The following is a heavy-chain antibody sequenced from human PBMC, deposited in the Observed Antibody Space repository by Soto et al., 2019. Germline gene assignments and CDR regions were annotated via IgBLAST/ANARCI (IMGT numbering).Heavy chain of an antibody. CDR3: ARVGYYDSSGYYGYYFDY. V-gene: IGHV1-69*13. Sequence: GASVEVSCKASGGTFSSYAISWVRQAPGQGLEWMGGIIPIFGTANYAQKFQGRVTITADESTSTAYMELSSLRSEDTAVYYCARVGYYDSSGYYGYYFDYWGQGTLVTVSS. J-gene: IGHJ4*02. CDR1: GGTFSSYA. D-gene: IGHD3-22*01. CDR2: IIPIFGTA.